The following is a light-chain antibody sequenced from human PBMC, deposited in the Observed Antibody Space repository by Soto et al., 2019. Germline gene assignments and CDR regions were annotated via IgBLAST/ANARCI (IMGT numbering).Light chain of an antibody. CDR2: GAS. CDR1: QSVRSN. J-gene: IGKJ5*01. Sequence: EIVMTQSPATLSVSPGERVTLSCSASQSVRSNLAWYQQKPGQAPRLLIYGASTRATGLPARFSGSGSGTDFTLTISSLQSEDFAVYYCQQYNNWPSITFGQGTRLEIK. CDR3: QQYNNWPSIT. V-gene: IGKV3-15*01.